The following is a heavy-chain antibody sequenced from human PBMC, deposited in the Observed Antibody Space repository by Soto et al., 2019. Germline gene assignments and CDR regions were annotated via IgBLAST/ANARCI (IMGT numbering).Heavy chain of an antibody. J-gene: IGHJ4*02. CDR2: IWYDGSNK. V-gene: IGHV3-33*01. D-gene: IGHD6-19*01. CDR3: ARGYSSQSSSLDY. Sequence: PGGSLRLSCAASGFTFSSYGMHWFCQAPGRGLEWVAVIWYDGSNKYYSDSVKGRFTISRDNSKNTLYLQMNNLRAEDTAVYYCARGYSSQSSSLDYWGQGTPVTVSS. CDR1: GFTFSSYG.